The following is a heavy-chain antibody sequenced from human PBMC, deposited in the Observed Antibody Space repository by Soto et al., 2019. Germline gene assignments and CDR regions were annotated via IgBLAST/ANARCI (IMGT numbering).Heavy chain of an antibody. CDR3: ARHNYGSGSTYFDY. V-gene: IGHV4-61*01. CDR2: IYYSGST. Sequence: SETLSLTCTVSGGSVSSGSYYWSWIRQPPGKGLEWIGYIYYSGSTNYNPSLKSRVTISVDTSKNQFSLKLNSMTAADTAVYYCARHNYGSGSTYFDYWGQGTLVTVS. J-gene: IGHJ4*02. D-gene: IGHD3-10*01. CDR1: GGSVSSGSYY.